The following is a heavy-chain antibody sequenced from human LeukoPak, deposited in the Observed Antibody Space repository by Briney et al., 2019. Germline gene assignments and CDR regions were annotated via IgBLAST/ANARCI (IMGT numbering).Heavy chain of an antibody. CDR2: IKQDGSEK. Sequence: GSLRLSCAASGFTFSSYSMNWVRQAPGKGLEWVANIKQDGSEKYYVDSVKGRFTISRDNAKNSLYLQMNSLRAEDTAVYYCARDHRGYSGYDPFDYWGQGTLVTVSS. J-gene: IGHJ4*02. D-gene: IGHD5-12*01. CDR1: GFTFSSYS. CDR3: ARDHRGYSGYDPFDY. V-gene: IGHV3-7*01.